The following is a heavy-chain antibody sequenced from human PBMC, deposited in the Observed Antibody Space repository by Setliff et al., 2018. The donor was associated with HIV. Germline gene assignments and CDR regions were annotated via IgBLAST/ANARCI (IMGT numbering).Heavy chain of an antibody. CDR2: IIPIFGTT. CDR1: GGTFSSYP. Sequence: AASVKVSCKASGGTFSSYPISWVRQAPGQGLAWLGGIIPIFGTTHYAQKFQGRVTVTADESTSTAYMQLSSLRSDDTAVYYCARGRNYDSSGYGDYYYYMGVWGKGTTVTVSS. CDR3: ARGRNYDSSGYGDYYYYMGV. J-gene: IGHJ6*03. D-gene: IGHD3-22*01. V-gene: IGHV1-69*13.